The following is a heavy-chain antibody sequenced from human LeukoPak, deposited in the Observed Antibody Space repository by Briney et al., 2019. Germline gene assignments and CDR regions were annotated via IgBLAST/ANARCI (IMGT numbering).Heavy chain of an antibody. V-gene: IGHV3-33*06. CDR2: IWYDGSNK. J-gene: IGHJ3*02. D-gene: IGHD2-8*01. CDR1: GFTFSSYG. Sequence: GGSLRLSCAASGFTFSSYGMHWVCQAPGKGLEWVAVIWYDGSNKYYADSVKGRFTISRDNSKNTLYLQMNSLRAEDTAVYYCAKAPYCTNGVCYAFDIWGQGTMVTVSS. CDR3: AKAPYCTNGVCYAFDI.